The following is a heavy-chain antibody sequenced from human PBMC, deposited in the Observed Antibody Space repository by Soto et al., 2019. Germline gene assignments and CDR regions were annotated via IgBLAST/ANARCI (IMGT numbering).Heavy chain of an antibody. CDR2: IYYSGST. CDR1: GGSISGYY. V-gene: IGHV4-59*01. CDR3: ARYGSGSSVWFDP. D-gene: IGHD3-10*01. J-gene: IGHJ5*02. Sequence: SETLCLTCTVAGGSISGYYGSWIRQPPGKGLEWIGYIYYSGSTNYNPSLKSRVTISVDTSKNQFSLKLSSVTAADTAVYYCARYGSGSSVWFDPWGQGTLVTVSS.